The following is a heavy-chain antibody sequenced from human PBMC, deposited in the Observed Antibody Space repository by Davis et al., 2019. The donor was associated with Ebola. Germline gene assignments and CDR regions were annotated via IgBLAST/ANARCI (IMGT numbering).Heavy chain of an antibody. V-gene: IGHV4-34*01. Sequence: SETLSLTCAVYGGSFSGYYWSWIRQPPGKGLEWIGEINDSGNTNYNPSLKSRVTISVDTSKNQFSLKLSSVTAADTAVYYCARVGGSGYYSRDYYYYYGMDVWGQGTTVTVSS. J-gene: IGHJ6*02. CDR1: GGSFSGYY. CDR3: ARVGGSGYYSRDYYYYYGMDV. D-gene: IGHD3-22*01. CDR2: INDSGNT.